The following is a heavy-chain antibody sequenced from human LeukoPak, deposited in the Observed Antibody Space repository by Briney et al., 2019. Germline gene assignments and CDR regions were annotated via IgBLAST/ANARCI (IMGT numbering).Heavy chain of an antibody. CDR1: GFTFDGYA. CDR2: INWNSGSI. V-gene: IGHV3-9*01. J-gene: IGHJ4*02. D-gene: IGHD5-12*01. Sequence: GGSLRLSCAASGFTFDGYAMHWVRQVPGKGLEWVSGINWNSGSIGYADSVKGRFTISRDNAKNSLYLQMNSLYYCAKDQGGYASNFDYWGQGTLVTVSS. CDR3: ASNFDY.